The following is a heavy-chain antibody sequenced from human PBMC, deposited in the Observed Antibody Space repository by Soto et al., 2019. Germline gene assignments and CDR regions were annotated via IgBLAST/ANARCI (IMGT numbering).Heavy chain of an antibody. CDR1: GGSISTYY. J-gene: IGHJ4*02. CDR2: IYASGAT. D-gene: IGHD3-10*01. Sequence: SETLSLTCTVSGGSISTYYWSWIRQPPGGTLEWIGYIYASGATTYNPPLESRVTMSVDMPNNEFSLELTSLTAADTAVYYCARSHSFDGSIYHYYFDFWGQGTLVTVS. V-gene: IGHV4-59*01. CDR3: ARSHSFDGSIYHYYFDF.